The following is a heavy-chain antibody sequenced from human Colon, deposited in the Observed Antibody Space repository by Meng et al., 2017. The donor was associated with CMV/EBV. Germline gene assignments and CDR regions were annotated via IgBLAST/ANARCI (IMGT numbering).Heavy chain of an antibody. J-gene: IGHJ6*02. CDR3: ARAARSGNHAVFYSLDL. V-gene: IGHV3-23*01. CDR2: ISGSGAKT. D-gene: IGHD2-15*01. Sequence: GGSLRLSCAASGFTVSSNYMSWVRQAPGKGLEWVASISGSGAKTDFADSAKGRFSVSRDNSKNTLYLQMNSLRGEDTAVYYCARAARSGNHAVFYSLDLWGQGTTVTVSS. CDR1: GFTVSSNY.